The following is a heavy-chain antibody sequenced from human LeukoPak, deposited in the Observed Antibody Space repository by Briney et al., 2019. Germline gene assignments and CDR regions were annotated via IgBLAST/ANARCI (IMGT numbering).Heavy chain of an antibody. J-gene: IGHJ6*03. Sequence: SGGSLRLSCAASGVTFSSYEMNWVRQAPGKGQEWVSYISSSGSTIYYADSVKGRFTISRDNAKNSLYLQMNSLRAEDTAVYYCARDYYYYYMDVWGKGTTVTVSS. CDR1: GVTFSSYE. CDR3: ARDYYYYYMDV. V-gene: IGHV3-48*03. CDR2: ISSSGSTI.